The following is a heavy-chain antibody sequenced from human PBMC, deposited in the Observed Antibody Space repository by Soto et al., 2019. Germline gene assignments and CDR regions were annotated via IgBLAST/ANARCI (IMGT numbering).Heavy chain of an antibody. D-gene: IGHD1-7*01. CDR1: GFTFSSYA. CDR2: ISYDGSNK. V-gene: IGHV3-30-3*01. CDR3: ARDRKLELPTLNYYYYYGMDV. J-gene: IGHJ6*02. Sequence: QVQLVESGGGVVQPGRSLRLSCAASGFTFSSYAMHWVRQAPGKGLEWVAVISYDGSNKYYADSVKGRFTISRDNSKNTRYLLMNSLRAEDTAVYYCARDRKLELPTLNYYYYYGMDVWGQGTTVTVSS.